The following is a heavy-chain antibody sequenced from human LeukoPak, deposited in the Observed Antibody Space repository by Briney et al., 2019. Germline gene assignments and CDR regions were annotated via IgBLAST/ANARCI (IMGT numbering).Heavy chain of an antibody. CDR2: ISYDGSNK. CDR1: GFTFSSYA. Sequence: GGSLRLSCAASGFTFSSYAMHWVRQAPGKGLEWVAVISYDGSNKYYADSVKGRFTISRDNSKNTLYLQMNSLRAEDTAVYYCAMISYSLGYNENWFDPWGQGTLVTVSS. D-gene: IGHD1-1*01. J-gene: IGHJ5*02. CDR3: AMISYSLGYNENWFDP. V-gene: IGHV3-30-3*01.